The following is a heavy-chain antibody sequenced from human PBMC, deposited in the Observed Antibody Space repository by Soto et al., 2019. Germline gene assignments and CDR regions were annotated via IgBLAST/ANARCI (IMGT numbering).Heavy chain of an antibody. CDR2: IYSGGST. Sequence: PGGSLRLSCAASGFTVGSNYMSWVRQAPGKGLEWVSVIYSGGSTYYADSVKGRFTISRDNSKNTLYLQMNSLRAEDTAVYYCARDRVIGFGSVYYYYGMDVWGQGTTVTVSS. J-gene: IGHJ6*02. V-gene: IGHV3-53*01. CDR1: GFTVGSNY. D-gene: IGHD3-10*01. CDR3: ARDRVIGFGSVYYYYGMDV.